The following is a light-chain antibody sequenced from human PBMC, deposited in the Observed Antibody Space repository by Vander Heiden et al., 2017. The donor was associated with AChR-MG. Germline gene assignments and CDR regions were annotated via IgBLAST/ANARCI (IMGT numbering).Light chain of an antibody. CDR1: TGAVTSGYY. J-gene: IGLJ3*02. CDR3: LLYYDGGQLV. Sequence: QTVVTQEPSLTVSPGGTVTLTCASSTGAVTSGYYPNWFQQKPGQAPRSLIYATTKKHSWTPARFSASLLGGKAALTLSGVQPEDEADYYCLLYYDGGQLVFGGGTKLTVL. V-gene: IGLV7-43*01. CDR2: ATT.